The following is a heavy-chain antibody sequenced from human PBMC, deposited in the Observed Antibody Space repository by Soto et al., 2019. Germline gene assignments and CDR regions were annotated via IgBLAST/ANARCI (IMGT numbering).Heavy chain of an antibody. V-gene: IGHV3-30*01. CDR3: ARDRAGDILAISLAGTPYFDS. Sequence: QEHLVESGGGVVQPGRSLRLSCTASGFTFRSHAMHWVRQAPGKGLEWVAVISYDGRNNYYADSVKGRFTISRDNSKNTPYLQVNSLTTEDTAVYYCARDRAGDILAISLAGTPYFDSWGQGTLVTVSS. D-gene: IGHD2-15*01. CDR2: ISYDGRNN. J-gene: IGHJ4*02. CDR1: GFTFRSHA.